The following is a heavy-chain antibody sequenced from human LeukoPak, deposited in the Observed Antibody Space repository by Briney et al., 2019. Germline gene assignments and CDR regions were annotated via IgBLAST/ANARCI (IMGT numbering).Heavy chain of an antibody. J-gene: IGHJ4*02. D-gene: IGHD2-21*01. CDR2: ITSSSSYI. V-gene: IGHV3-21*01. CDR3: ARSTVVIAPDY. Sequence: GGSLRLSCAASGFTFSSYGMNWVRQAPGKGLEWVSSITSSSSYIYYADSVKGRFTISRDNAKNSLDLQMNSLRAEDTAVYYCARSTVVIAPDYWGQGTLVTVSS. CDR1: GFTFSSYG.